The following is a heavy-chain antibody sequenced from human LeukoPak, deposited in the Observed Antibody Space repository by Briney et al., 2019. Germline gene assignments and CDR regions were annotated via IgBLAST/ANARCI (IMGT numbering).Heavy chain of an antibody. V-gene: IGHV3-48*03. CDR2: LSSSGSAF. CDR1: GFTFRSYE. CDR3: ARDLSVGAKPDLGFDY. J-gene: IGHJ4*02. Sequence: GGSLRLSCAASGFTFRSYEMNWVRQAPGKGLEWIAYLSSSGSAFSYADSVKGRFTIARDNAKNSLYLQMISLRAEDTAVYYCARDLSVGAKPDLGFDYWGQGTLVTVSS. D-gene: IGHD1-26*01.